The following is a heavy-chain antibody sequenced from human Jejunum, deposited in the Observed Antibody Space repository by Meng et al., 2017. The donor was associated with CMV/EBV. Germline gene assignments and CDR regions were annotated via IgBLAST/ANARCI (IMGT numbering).Heavy chain of an antibody. D-gene: IGHD1-7*01. V-gene: IGHV3-53*01. J-gene: IGHJ4*02. CDR2: IYSGGST. CDR1: GFTVSSNY. Sequence: CAASGFTVSSNYMSWVRQAPGKGLEWVSLIYSGGSTYYADSVKGRFTTSRDNSKNTLYLQMNSLRAEDSAVYSCARGRTTGYFDYWGQGTLVTVSS. CDR3: ARGRTTGYFDY.